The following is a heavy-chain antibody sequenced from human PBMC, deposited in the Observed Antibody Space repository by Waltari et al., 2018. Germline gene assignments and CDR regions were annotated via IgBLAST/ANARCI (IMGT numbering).Heavy chain of an antibody. CDR2: ISGNSANI. D-gene: IGHD1-26*01. J-gene: IGHJ3*02. Sequence: EVQLVESGGGLVQPGRSLRLSCVASGFTFNDYAMHWVRQAPGKGLEWVAGISGNSANIGEADSVKGRFTVSRDNAKKSLYLQINSLRVEDTAVYYCAKDRYSGSYSDAFEIWGQGTMVTVSS. CDR3: AKDRYSGSYSDAFEI. CDR1: GFTFNDYA. V-gene: IGHV3-9*01.